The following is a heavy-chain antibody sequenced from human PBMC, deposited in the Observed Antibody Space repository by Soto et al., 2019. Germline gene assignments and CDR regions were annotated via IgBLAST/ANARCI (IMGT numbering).Heavy chain of an antibody. Sequence: SETLSLTCTVSGGSISSYYWSWIRQPPGKGLEWIGYIYYSGSTNYNPSLKSRVTISVDTSKNQFSLKLSSVTAADTAVYYCARVSGYSGYFDYWGQGTLVTSPQ. CDR2: IYYSGST. V-gene: IGHV4-59*01. CDR1: GGSISSYY. D-gene: IGHD5-12*01. J-gene: IGHJ4*02. CDR3: ARVSGYSGYFDY.